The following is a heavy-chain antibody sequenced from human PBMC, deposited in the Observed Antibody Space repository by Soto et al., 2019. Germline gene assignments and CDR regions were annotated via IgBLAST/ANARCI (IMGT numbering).Heavy chain of an antibody. CDR1: GFTVSSNY. J-gene: IGHJ4*02. Sequence: EVQLVESGGGLVQPGGSLRLSCAASGFTVSSNYMSWVRQAPGKGLEWVSVIYSGGSTYYADSVKGRFTISRDNSKNTLYRQMTSLRAEDTAVYYCARGLYSGWHYFDYWGQGTLVTVSS. CDR2: IYSGGST. V-gene: IGHV3-66*01. D-gene: IGHD5-12*01. CDR3: ARGLYSGWHYFDY.